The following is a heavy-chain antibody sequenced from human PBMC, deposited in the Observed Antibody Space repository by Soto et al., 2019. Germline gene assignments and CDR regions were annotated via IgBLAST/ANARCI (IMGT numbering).Heavy chain of an antibody. V-gene: IGHV3-30*18. D-gene: IGHD6-19*01. CDR2: MSYDGSSK. CDR1: GFNFSGFG. J-gene: IGHJ4*02. CDR3: AKERGWSSADLEY. Sequence: QVQLVESGGGVVQPGSSLRLSCAASGFNFSGFGMHWVRQAPGKGLEWVALMSYDGSSKYYQDSLKGRFTISRDKSKNTLYLQMSSLRVEDTAVYYCAKERGWSSADLEYWGQGTLVTVSS.